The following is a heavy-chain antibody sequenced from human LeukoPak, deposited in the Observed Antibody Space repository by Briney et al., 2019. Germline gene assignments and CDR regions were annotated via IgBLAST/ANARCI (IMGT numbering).Heavy chain of an antibody. CDR3: ARDSKRDYGDYFDY. CDR1: GFTFGSYS. J-gene: IGHJ4*02. CDR2: ISSSSSTI. Sequence: PGGSLRLSCAASGFTFGSYSMNWVRQAPGKGLEWVSYISSSSSTIYYADSVKGRFTISRDNAKNSLYLQMNSLRAEDTAVYYCARDSKRDYGDYFDYWGQGTLVTVSS. V-gene: IGHV3-48*01. D-gene: IGHD4-17*01.